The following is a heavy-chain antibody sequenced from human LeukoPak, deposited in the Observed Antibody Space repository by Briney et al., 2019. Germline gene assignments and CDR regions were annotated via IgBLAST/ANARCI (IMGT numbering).Heavy chain of an antibody. J-gene: IGHJ4*02. D-gene: IGHD3-16*02. CDR3: ARESRRLRLGELSSIPHLDY. CDR1: GGTFSSYA. V-gene: IGHV1-69*13. CDR2: IIPIFGTA. Sequence: SVKVSCKAPGGTFSSYAISWVRQAPGQGLEWMGGIIPIFGTANYAQKFQGRVTITADESTSTAYMELSSLRSEDTAVYYCARESRRLRLGELSSIPHLDYWGQGTLVTVSS.